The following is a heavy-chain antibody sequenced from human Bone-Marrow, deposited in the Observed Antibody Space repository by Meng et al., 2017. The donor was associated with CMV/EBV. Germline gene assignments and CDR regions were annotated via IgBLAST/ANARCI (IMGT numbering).Heavy chain of an antibody. D-gene: IGHD6-19*01. Sequence: LSLTCAASGFTFSSYAMHWVRQAPGKGLEWVAVISYDGSNKYYADSVKGRFTISRDNSKNTLYLQMNSLRAEDTAVYYCARSSGWYLGAMFLFDYWGQGTLVTVAS. J-gene: IGHJ4*02. CDR1: GFTFSSYA. CDR2: ISYDGSNK. V-gene: IGHV3-30-3*01. CDR3: ARSSGWYLGAMFLFDY.